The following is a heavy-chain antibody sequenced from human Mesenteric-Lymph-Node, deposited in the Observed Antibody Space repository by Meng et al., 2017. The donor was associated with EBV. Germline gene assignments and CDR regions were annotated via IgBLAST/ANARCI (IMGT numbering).Heavy chain of an antibody. CDR1: GFTFSSYW. V-gene: IGHV3-74*01. J-gene: IGHJ5*02. CDR2: INSDGSST. D-gene: IGHD3-22*01. Sequence: EVQLVESXXGLVQXGGSLRLSXSAAGFTFSSYWMHWVRQAPGKGLVWVSRINSDGSSTSYADSVKGRFTISRDNAKNTLYLQMNSLRAEDTAVYYCARDGGYYYDSKGWFDPWGQGTLGTVSS. CDR3: ARDGGYYYDSKGWFDP.